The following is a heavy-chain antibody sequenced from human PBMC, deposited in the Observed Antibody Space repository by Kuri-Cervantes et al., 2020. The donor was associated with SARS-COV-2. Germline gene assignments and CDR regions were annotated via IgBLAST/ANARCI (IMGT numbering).Heavy chain of an antibody. J-gene: IGHJ4*02. CDR3: VRVGAYSGYDFDS. V-gene: IGHV3-48*01. Sequence: GESLKISCAASGFIFSRYSMNWVRQAPGKGLEWVSYISSSSSTIYYIDSVKGRLTISRDNAKNSLYLQMNSLRAEDTAVYYCVRVGAYSGYDFDSWGQGTLVTVSS. CDR1: GFIFSRYS. D-gene: IGHD5-12*01. CDR2: ISSSSSTI.